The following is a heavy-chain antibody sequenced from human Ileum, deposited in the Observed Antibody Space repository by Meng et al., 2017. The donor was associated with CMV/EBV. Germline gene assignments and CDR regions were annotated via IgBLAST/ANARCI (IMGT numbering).Heavy chain of an antibody. V-gene: IGHV3-23*01. Sequence: GESLKISCAASGLSLSNYAMSWVRQAPGKGLERVSSISSSGDNTWHADSVKGRFTISRDNSKNLLYLQMSSLRAEDTAAYYCATYRTFSGPLGKWGQGTLVTVSS. D-gene: IGHD3-10*01. CDR2: ISSSGDNT. CDR1: GLSLSNYA. J-gene: IGHJ4*02. CDR3: ATYRTFSGPLGK.